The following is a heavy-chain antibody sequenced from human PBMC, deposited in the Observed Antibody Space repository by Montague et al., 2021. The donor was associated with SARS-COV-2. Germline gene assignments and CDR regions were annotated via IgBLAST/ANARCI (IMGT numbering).Heavy chain of an antibody. J-gene: IGHJ6*02. V-gene: IGHV4-34*01. Sequence: SETLPLTCAVYGGSFSGYYWSWIRQPPGKGLEWIGEINHSGSTNYNPSLKSRVTISVDTSKNQFSLELSSVTAADTAVYYCARALPVTTFFYSYYGMDVWGQWTTVTVSS. CDR3: ARALPVTTFFYSYYGMDV. CDR2: INHSGST. CDR1: GGSFSGYY. D-gene: IGHD4-17*01.